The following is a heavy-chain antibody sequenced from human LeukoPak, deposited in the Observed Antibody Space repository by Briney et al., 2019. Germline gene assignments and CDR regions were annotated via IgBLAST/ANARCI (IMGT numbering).Heavy chain of an antibody. Sequence: PGGSLRLSCAASGFTFSTYSMNWVRQAPGKGLEWVSSISSSSSYIYHVDSVKGRFTISRDNAENSLYLQMNSLRAEDTAVYYCARGSLAVAGSGVDVWGQGTTVTVSS. J-gene: IGHJ6*02. CDR1: GFTFSTYS. V-gene: IGHV3-21*01. D-gene: IGHD6-19*01. CDR3: ARGSLAVAGSGVDV. CDR2: ISSSSSYI.